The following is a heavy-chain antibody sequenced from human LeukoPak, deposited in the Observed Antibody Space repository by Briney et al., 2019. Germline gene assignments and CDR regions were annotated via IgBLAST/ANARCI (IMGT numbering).Heavy chain of an antibody. CDR2: INQDGSVR. Sequence: GGSLRLSCAASGFTFTKYWMTWVRQAPGKGLEWVANINQDGSVRFYVDSVKGRFTNSRDNAKNSLYLQMNSLGAEDTAVYYCARGLDCRSTSCYLDTWGQGTLVTVSS. CDR3: ARGLDCRSTSCYLDT. CDR1: GFTFTKYW. V-gene: IGHV3-7*01. J-gene: IGHJ4*02. D-gene: IGHD2-2*01.